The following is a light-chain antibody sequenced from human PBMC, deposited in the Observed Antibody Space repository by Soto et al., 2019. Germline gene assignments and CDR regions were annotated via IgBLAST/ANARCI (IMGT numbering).Light chain of an antibody. CDR2: GAT. Sequence: EIVLTQSPGTLSLSPGERATVSCRASQIVVRSDLAWYQQKPGQAPRLLMYGATSRATGIPDRFSGSGSGTDFTLTISRLEPEDFAVYYCHQYGTSPFTFGPGTKVDVK. CDR1: QIVVRSD. V-gene: IGKV3-20*01. CDR3: HQYGTSPFT. J-gene: IGKJ3*01.